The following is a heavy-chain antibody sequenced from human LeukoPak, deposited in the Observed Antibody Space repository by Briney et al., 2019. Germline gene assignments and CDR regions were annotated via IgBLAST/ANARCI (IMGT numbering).Heavy chain of an antibody. V-gene: IGHV4-38-2*02. CDR1: GYSISSGYY. CDR2: IYHSGST. Sequence: PSETLSLTCTVSGYSISSGYYWGWIRQPPGKGLEWIGSIYHSGSTYYNPSLKSRVTISVDTSKNQFSLKLSSVTAADSAVYYCAGLYSSGWYIDYWGQGTLVTVSS. J-gene: IGHJ4*02. CDR3: AGLYSSGWYIDY. D-gene: IGHD6-19*01.